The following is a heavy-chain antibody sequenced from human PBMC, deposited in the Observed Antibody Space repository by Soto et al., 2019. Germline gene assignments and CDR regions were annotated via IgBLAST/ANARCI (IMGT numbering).Heavy chain of an antibody. CDR3: ARRWGTTFDY. CDR2: IYYSGST. D-gene: IGHD3-16*01. CDR1: GGSSSSYY. Sequence: SETLSLTCTVSGGSSSSYYWSWIRQPPGKGLEWIGYIYYSGSTNYNPSLKSRVTISVDTSKNQFSLKLSSVTAADTAVYHCARRWGTTFDYWGQGTLVTVSS. J-gene: IGHJ4*02. V-gene: IGHV4-59*08.